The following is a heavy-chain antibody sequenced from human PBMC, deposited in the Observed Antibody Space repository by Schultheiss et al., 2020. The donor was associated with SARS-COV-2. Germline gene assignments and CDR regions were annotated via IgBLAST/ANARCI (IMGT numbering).Heavy chain of an antibody. CDR1: GFTFISYS. J-gene: IGHJ4*02. CDR2: ISYDGSNK. CDR3: ARHVSVTGFDY. V-gene: IGHV3-30*12. D-gene: IGHD1-20*01. Sequence: GGSLRLSCAASGFTFISYSMNWVRQAPGKGLEWVAVISYDGSNKYYADSVKGRFTISRDNAKNSLYLQMNSLRAEDTAVYYCARHVSVTGFDYWGQGTLVTVSS.